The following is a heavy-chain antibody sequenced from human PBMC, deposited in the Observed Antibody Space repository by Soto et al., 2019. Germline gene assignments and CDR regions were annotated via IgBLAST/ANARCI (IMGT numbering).Heavy chain of an antibody. Sequence: PSETLSLTCTVSGGSISSYYWSWIRQPPGKGLEWIGYIYYSGSTNYNPSLKSRVTISVDTSKNQFSLKLSSVTAADTAVYYCARGRSVTMAPNWFDPWGQGTLVTVSS. CDR1: GGSISSYY. J-gene: IGHJ5*02. V-gene: IGHV4-59*01. CDR3: ARGRSVTMAPNWFDP. D-gene: IGHD3-10*01. CDR2: IYYSGST.